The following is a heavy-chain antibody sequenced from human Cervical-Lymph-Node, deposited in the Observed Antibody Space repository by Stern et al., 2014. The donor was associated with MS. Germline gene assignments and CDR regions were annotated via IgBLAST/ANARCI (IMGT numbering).Heavy chain of an antibody. Sequence: EVQLVESGGGLVQPGGSLRLSCVASGYMFGCCAMCWVRQAPGRGPEWVAGISHDGYSSHYTDSVKGRFIISRDSSQNTVYLQMNNLRVDDTAVYYCAKDIWDYAGMDVWGQGTTVTVAS. D-gene: IGHD3-16*01. CDR2: ISHDGYSS. CDR1: GYMFGCCA. CDR3: AKDIWDYAGMDV. V-gene: IGHV3-23*04. J-gene: IGHJ6*02.